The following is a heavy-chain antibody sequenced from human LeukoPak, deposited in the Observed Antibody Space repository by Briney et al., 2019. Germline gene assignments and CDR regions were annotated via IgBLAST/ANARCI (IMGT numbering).Heavy chain of an antibody. V-gene: IGHV3-23*01. CDR2: ISGSGGYT. CDR3: AKVEGGWTAAGPNFDY. Sequence: GRSLRLSCAASGFTFSSYAMSWVRQAPGKGLEWVSAISGSGGYTFYADSVKGRFTISRDHSKNTLYLQMNSLRADDTAVYYCAKVEGGWTAAGPNFDYWGRGTLVTVSS. CDR1: GFTFSSYA. J-gene: IGHJ4*02. D-gene: IGHD6-13*01.